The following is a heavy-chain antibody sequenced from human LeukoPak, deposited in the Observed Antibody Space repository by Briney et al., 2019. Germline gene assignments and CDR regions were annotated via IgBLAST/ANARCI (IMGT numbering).Heavy chain of an antibody. CDR3: AKVYYYDSGGHYKYYFDY. V-gene: IGHV3-23*01. D-gene: IGHD3-22*01. CDR2: ITTNGGTT. CDR1: GFTFSSYA. J-gene: IGHJ4*02. Sequence: GGSLRLSCAASGFTFSSYAMSWVRQAPGKGLEWVSAITTNGGTTYYADSVKGRFTISRDNSKNTLYLQMNSLRAEDTAAYYCAKVYYYDSGGHYKYYFDYWGQGALVTASS.